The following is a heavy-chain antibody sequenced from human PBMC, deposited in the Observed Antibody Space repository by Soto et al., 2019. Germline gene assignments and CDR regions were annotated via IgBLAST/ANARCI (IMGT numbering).Heavy chain of an antibody. V-gene: IGHV1-8*01. J-gene: IGHJ4*02. CDR3: ARGYYYDSSGYLDY. Sequence: ASVKVSCKASGYTFTSYDINWVRQATGQGLEWMGWMNPNSGNTGYAQKFQGRVTITADESTSTAYMELSSLRSEDTAVYYCARGYYYDSSGYLDYWGQGTLVTVSS. D-gene: IGHD3-22*01. CDR1: GYTFTSYD. CDR2: MNPNSGNT.